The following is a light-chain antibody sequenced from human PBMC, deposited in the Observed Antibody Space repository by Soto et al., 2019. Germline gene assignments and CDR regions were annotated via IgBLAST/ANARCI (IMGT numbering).Light chain of an antibody. Sequence: EVVLTQSPGTLSLSPGERATLYCRASQSVSNSYLAWYQQKPGQAPRLLIYGAFSRATDAPDRFSGSESGKDFTLTIDRLAPEDSAVYFCQQYATSHRTLGQGTKVDIK. CDR1: QSVSNSY. CDR2: GAF. J-gene: IGKJ1*01. CDR3: QQYATSHRT. V-gene: IGKV3-20*01.